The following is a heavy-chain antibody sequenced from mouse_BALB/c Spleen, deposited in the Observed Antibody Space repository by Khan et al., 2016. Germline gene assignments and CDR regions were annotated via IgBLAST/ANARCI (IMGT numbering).Heavy chain of an antibody. J-gene: IGHJ4*01. V-gene: IGHV1-54*01. Sequence: QVRLQQSGAELVRPGTSVKVSCKASGYAFTNYLIEWVKQRPGQGLEWIGVINPGSGGTNYHEKFKGKATLTADKSSSTAYKQLSSLTSDDSAVYFCVGDDGNYDSLDYWGQGTTVTVSS. D-gene: IGHD2-1*01. CDR3: VGDDGNYDSLDY. CDR2: INPGSGGT. CDR1: GYAFTNYL.